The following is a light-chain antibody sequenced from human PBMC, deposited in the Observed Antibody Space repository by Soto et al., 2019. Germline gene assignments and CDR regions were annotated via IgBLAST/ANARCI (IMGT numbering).Light chain of an antibody. J-gene: IGLJ1*01. CDR1: SSDVGGYGS. V-gene: IGLV2-14*01. CDR3: SSYTSSGTYV. Sequence: QAVRTQPASVSGPPGQSITISCTGTSSDVGGYGSVSWYQQHPGKAPKLMIYEVSNRPSGVSNRFSGSKSGNTASLTISGLQAEDDADYYCSSYTSSGTYVFGTGTKVTVL. CDR2: EVS.